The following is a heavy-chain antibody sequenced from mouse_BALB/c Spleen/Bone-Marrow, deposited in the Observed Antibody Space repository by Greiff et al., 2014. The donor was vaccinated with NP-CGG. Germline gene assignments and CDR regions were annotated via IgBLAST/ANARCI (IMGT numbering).Heavy chain of an antibody. CDR1: GYSFTGYN. CDR2: IDPYYGGT. D-gene: IGHD1-1*01. V-gene: IGHV1-39*01. Sequence: LQESGPELEEPGASVKISCKASGYSFTGYNMNWVKQSNGKSLEWIGNIDPYYGGTSYNQKFKGKATLTVDKSSSTAYMQLKSLTSEDSAVYYCARRGFITTVVEGYFDYWGQGTTLTVSS. CDR3: ARRGFITTVVEGYFDY. J-gene: IGHJ2*01.